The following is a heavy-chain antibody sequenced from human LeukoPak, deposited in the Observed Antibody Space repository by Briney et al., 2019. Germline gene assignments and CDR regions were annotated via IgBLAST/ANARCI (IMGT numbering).Heavy chain of an antibody. CDR1: GGSISSGGYY. CDR2: IYHSGST. V-gene: IGHV4-30-2*01. Sequence: SETLSLTCTVSGGSISSGGYYWSWIRQPPGKGLEWIGYIYHSGSTFYNPSLKSRVTISVDRSKNQFSLKLSSVTAADTAVYYCARNRDGYNSFDYWGQGTLVTVSS. J-gene: IGHJ4*02. CDR3: ARNRDGYNSFDY. D-gene: IGHD5-24*01.